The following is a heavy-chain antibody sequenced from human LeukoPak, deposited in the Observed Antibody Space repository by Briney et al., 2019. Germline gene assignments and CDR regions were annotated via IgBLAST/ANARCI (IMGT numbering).Heavy chain of an antibody. V-gene: IGHV4-61*02. CDR1: GGSISSGSYY. D-gene: IGHD6-13*01. Sequence: SETVSLTCTVSGGSISSGSYYWSWIRQPAGKGLEWIGRIYTSGSTNYNPSLKSRVTISVDTSKNQFSLKLSSVTAADTAVYYCARGDGWQQLVRYWGQGTLVTVSS. CDR3: ARGDGWQQLVRY. CDR2: IYTSGST. J-gene: IGHJ4*02.